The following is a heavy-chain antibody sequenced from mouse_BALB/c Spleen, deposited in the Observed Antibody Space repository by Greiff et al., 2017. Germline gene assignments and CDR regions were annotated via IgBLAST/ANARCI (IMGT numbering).Heavy chain of an antibody. V-gene: IGHV1-14*01. J-gene: IGHJ3*01. D-gene: IGHD3-1*01. Sequence: EVQLVESGPELVKPGASVKMSCKASGYTFTSYVMHWVKQKPGQGLEWIGYINPYNDGTKYNEKFKGKATPTSDKSSSTAYMELSSLTSEDSAVYFCASASSGYLFAYWGQGTLVTVSA. CDR3: ASASSGYLFAY. CDR2: INPYNDGT. CDR1: GYTFTSYV.